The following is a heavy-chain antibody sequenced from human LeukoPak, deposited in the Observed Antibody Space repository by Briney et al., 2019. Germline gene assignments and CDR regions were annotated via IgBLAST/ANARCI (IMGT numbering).Heavy chain of an antibody. CDR2: IYPGDSDT. J-gene: IGHJ5*02. CDR3: ARQLDYYDSSGRLFDP. CDR1: GYSFTSYW. D-gene: IGHD3-22*01. Sequence: GESLKISCKGSGYSFTSYWIGWVRQMPGKGLEWMGIIYPGDSDTRYSPSFQGQVTISADKSISTAYLQWSSLKASDTAMYYCARQLDYYDSSGRLFDPWGQGTLVTVSS. V-gene: IGHV5-51*01.